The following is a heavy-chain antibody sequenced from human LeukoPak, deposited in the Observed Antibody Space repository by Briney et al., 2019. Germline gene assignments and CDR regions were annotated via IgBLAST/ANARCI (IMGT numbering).Heavy chain of an antibody. CDR3: ASRPPDYYYYGMDV. V-gene: IGHV3-21*01. CDR1: GFNFSSYS. CDR2: ISSSSSYI. J-gene: IGHJ6*02. Sequence: PGGSLRLSCAASGFNFSSYSMNWVRQAPGKWLEWVSSISSSSSYIYYADSVKGRFTISRDNAKNSLYLQMNSLRAEDTAVYYCASRPPDYYYYGMDVWGQGTTVTVSS.